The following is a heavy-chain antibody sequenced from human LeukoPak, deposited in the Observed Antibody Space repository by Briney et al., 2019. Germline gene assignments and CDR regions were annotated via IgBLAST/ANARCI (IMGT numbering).Heavy chain of an antibody. D-gene: IGHD2-15*01. CDR3: GRLADKKLQRFLDY. CDR1: GYTFTSYG. Sequence: ASVKVSCKASGYTFTSYGISWVRQAPGQGLEWMGWISAYNGDTNYAQNAQGRLTMTTDTSTGTAYMELGSLRSDDTAVYYCGRLADKKLQRFLDYWGQGTLVTVSS. CDR2: ISAYNGDT. J-gene: IGHJ4*02. V-gene: IGHV1-18*01.